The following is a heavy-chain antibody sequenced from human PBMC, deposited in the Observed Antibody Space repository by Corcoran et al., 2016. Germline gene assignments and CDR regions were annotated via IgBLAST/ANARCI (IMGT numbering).Heavy chain of an antibody. CDR1: GGTFSSYA. V-gene: IGHV1-69*01. D-gene: IGHD2-15*01. CDR2: IIPIFGTA. CDR3: AGRSSLVVVAATEFYYGMDV. J-gene: IGHJ6*02. Sequence: QVQLVQSGAEVKKPGSSVKVSCKASGGTFSSYAISWVRQAPGQGLEWMGGIIPIFGTANYAQKFQGRVTITADESTSTAYMELSSLRSEDTAVYYGAGRSSLVVVAATEFYYGMDVWGQGTTVTVSS.